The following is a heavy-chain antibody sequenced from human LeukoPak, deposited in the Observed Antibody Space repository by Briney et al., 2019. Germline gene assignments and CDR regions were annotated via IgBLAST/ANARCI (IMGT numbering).Heavy chain of an antibody. CDR3: ARRVAVAGTGLNWFDP. V-gene: IGHV1-18*01. J-gene: IGHJ5*02. CDR2: ISAYNGNT. CDR1: GYTFTSYG. D-gene: IGHD6-19*01. Sequence: ASVKVSCKASGYTFTSYGISWVRQAPGQGLEWMGWISAYNGNTNYAQKLQGRVTMTTDTSTSTAYMELSRLRSDDTAVYYCARRVAVAGTGLNWFDPWGQGTLVTVSS.